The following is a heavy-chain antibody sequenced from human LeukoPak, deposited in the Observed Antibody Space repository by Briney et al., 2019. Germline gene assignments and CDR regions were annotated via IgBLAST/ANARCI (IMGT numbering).Heavy chain of an antibody. CDR1: GYTLTELS. Sequence: ASVKVSCKVSGYTLTELSMHWVRQAPGKGLEWMGGFDPEDGGTIYAQKFQGRVTMTEDTSTDTAYMELSSLRSEDTAVYYCATGGLTTGAFDIWGQGTMVTVSS. J-gene: IGHJ3*02. CDR2: FDPEDGGT. D-gene: IGHD4-11*01. CDR3: ATGGLTTGAFDI. V-gene: IGHV1-24*01.